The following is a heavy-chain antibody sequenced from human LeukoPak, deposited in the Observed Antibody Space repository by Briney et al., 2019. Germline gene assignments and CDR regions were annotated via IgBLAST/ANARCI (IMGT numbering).Heavy chain of an antibody. Sequence: GGSLRLSCTASGFTFNNYGMSWVRQAPGKGLEWVSSIITTGGVTDYADSVKGRFTISRDNSKNTLYLQMNSLRAEDTAVYYCAKGSVTLYGDCIDYWGQGTLVTVSS. CDR1: GFTFNNYG. J-gene: IGHJ4*02. CDR2: IITTGGVT. D-gene: IGHD4-17*01. V-gene: IGHV3-23*01. CDR3: AKGSVTLYGDCIDY.